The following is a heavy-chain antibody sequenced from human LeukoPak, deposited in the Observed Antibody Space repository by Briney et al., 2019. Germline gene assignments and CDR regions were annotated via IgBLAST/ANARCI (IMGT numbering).Heavy chain of an antibody. V-gene: IGHV4-39*01. J-gene: IGHJ4*02. CDR3: ARPRLRPHYFFDY. CDR2: SYYSGSA. CDR1: GGSISSDGLY. Sequence: SETQSLTCSVSGGSISSDGLYWAWIRQPPEKGLEWIGSSYYSGSAYYNPSLKSRVDISVDTAKNQFSLRLTSVTAADTAVYYCARPRLRPHYFFDYWGQGILVTVSS. D-gene: IGHD2-15*01.